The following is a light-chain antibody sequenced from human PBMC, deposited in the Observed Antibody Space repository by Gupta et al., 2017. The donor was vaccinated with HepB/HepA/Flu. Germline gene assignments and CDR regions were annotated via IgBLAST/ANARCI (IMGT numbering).Light chain of an antibody. J-gene: IGLJ2*01. V-gene: IGLV2-14*03. Sequence: QSGLTQPASGSVSPGQSITISCTGTSGDVGGFNSVSWYQQYPGRAPKLLIYDVTNRPSGVSYRFSGSKSGNTASLTISGLQAEDDADYYCSSFRIGTTLVVFGGGTKVTVL. CDR1: SGDVGGFNS. CDR3: SSFRIGTTLVV. CDR2: DVT.